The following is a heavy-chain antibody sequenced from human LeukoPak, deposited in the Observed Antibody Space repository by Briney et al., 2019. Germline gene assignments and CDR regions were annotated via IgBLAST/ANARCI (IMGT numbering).Heavy chain of an antibody. CDR1: GGSFSGYY. D-gene: IGHD3-10*01. J-gene: IGHJ3*02. V-gene: IGHV4-34*01. Sequence: SETLSLTCAVYGGSFSGYYWSWIRQPPGKGLEWIGEINHSGSTNYSPSLKSRVTISVDTSKNQFSLKLSSVTAADTAVYYCASPRSDFRDAFDIWGQGTMVTVSS. CDR2: INHSGST. CDR3: ASPRSDFRDAFDI.